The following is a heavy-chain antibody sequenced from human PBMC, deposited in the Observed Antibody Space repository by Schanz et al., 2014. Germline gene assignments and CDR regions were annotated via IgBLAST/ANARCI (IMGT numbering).Heavy chain of an antibody. CDR3: ARLSVAGRPHVNYWYFDL. V-gene: IGHV1-2*04. D-gene: IGHD6-19*01. CDR1: GYTFTDYG. Sequence: QVQLVQSGAELRKPGASVKVSCKASGYTFTDYGLSWVRQAPGQGLEWMGWINPNSGDTNYAQKFQGWVTMTRDTSISTAYMEVSRLKSDDTAVYYCARLSVAGRPHVNYWYFDLWGRGTLVTVSS. J-gene: IGHJ2*01. CDR2: INPNSGDT.